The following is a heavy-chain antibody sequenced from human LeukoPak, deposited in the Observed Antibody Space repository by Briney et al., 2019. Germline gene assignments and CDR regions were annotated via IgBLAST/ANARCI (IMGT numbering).Heavy chain of an antibody. CDR2: IYYSGST. D-gene: IGHD3-22*01. V-gene: IGHV4-34*01. CDR3: ARDLNPDYYDSSDQDFQH. Sequence: SETLSLTCAVYGGSFSGYYWSWIRQPPGKGLEWIGSIYYSGSTYYNPSLKSRVTISVDTSKNQFSLKLSSVTAADTAVYYCARDLNPDYYDSSDQDFQHWGQGTLVTVSS. J-gene: IGHJ1*01. CDR1: GGSFSGYY.